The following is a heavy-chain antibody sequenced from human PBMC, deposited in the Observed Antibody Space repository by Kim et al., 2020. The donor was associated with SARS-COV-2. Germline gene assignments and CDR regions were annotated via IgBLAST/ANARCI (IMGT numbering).Heavy chain of an antibody. V-gene: IGHV3-7*03. CDR3: ASLGASSWYFDY. D-gene: IGHD6-13*01. J-gene: IGHJ4*02. CDR2: IKQDGSEK. CDR1: GLTFSTYW. Sequence: GSLRLSCAASGLTFSTYWMSWVRQAPGKGLEWVANIKQDGSEKYYVDSVKGRFTISRDNARNSLYLQMNSLRAEDTAVYYCASLGASSWYFDYWGRGTLVTVSS.